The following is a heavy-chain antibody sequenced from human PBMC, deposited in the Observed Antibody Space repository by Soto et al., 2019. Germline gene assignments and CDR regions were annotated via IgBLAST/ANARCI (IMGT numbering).Heavy chain of an antibody. Sequence: QVQLVQSGAEVKKPGSSVKVSCKASGGTFSSYAISWVRQAPGQGLEWMGGIIPIFGTAHYAQKFQGRVTMSADESTSTAYIELSSLSSEATAVNYCASGQYSGGWGPHFDYWGQGTLVTVSS. D-gene: IGHD6-19*01. J-gene: IGHJ4*02. CDR1: GGTFSSYA. V-gene: IGHV1-69*12. CDR3: ASGQYSGGWGPHFDY. CDR2: IIPIFGTA.